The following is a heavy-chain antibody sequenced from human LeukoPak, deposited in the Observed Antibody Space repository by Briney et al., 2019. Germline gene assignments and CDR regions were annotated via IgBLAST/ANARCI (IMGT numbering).Heavy chain of an antibody. D-gene: IGHD5-12*01. CDR2: IYPGDSNT. CDR3: ARHCRNGYVNWFDP. CDR1: GYTFITYW. J-gene: IGHJ5*02. Sequence: GESLKISCKGSGYTFITYWIGWVRQMPGKGLEWMGIIYPGDSNTRYSPSFQGQVTISADKSISTAYLQWSSLKASDTAMYYCARHCRNGYVNWFDPWGQGTLVTVSS. V-gene: IGHV5-51*01.